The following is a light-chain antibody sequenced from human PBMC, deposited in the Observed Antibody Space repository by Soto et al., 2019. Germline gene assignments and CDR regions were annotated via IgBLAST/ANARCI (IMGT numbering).Light chain of an antibody. J-gene: IGKJ2*01. V-gene: IGKV3-20*01. CDR2: DVS. CDR1: QTVSSNY. CDR3: QQYDSPLRGYT. Sequence: EIVLTQSPGTLSLSPGDRASLSCRASQTVSSNYLAWYQQKPGQAPRLLIYDVSTRATGIPDRFIGSGSGTDFTLTISRLEPEDFAVYYCQQYDSPLRGYTFGQGTKLEIK.